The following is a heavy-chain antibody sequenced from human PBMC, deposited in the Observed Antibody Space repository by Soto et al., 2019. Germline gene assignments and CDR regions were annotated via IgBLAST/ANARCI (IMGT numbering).Heavy chain of an antibody. V-gene: IGHV4-59*01. CDR3: ARLDSSGYYYGYYFDY. Sequence: SETLSLTCTGSGGSISSYYWSWIRQPPGKGLEWIGYIYYSGSTNYNPSLKSRVTISVDTSKNQFSLKLSSVTAADTAVYYCARLDSSGYYYGYYFDYWGQGTLVTVSS. CDR2: IYYSGST. D-gene: IGHD3-22*01. CDR1: GGSISSYY. J-gene: IGHJ4*02.